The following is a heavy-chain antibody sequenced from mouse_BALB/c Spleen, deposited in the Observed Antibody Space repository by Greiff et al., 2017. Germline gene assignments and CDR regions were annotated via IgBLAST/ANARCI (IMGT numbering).Heavy chain of an antibody. D-gene: IGHD3-2*01. V-gene: IGHV1-62-2*01. J-gene: IGHJ4*01. CDR2: FYPGSGSI. CDR3: ARHEIRQLGLPYAMDY. CDR1: GYTFTEYI. Sequence: QVQLQQSGAELVKPGASVKLSCKASGYTFTEYIIHWVKQRSGQGLEWIGWFYPGSGSIKYNEKFKDKATLTADKSSSTVYMELSRLTSEDSAVYFCARHEIRQLGLPYAMDYWGQGTSVTVSS.